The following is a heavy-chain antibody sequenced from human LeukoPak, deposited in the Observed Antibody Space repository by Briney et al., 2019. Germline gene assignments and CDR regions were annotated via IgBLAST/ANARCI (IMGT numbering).Heavy chain of an antibody. D-gene: IGHD6-13*01. CDR2: INPNSGGT. CDR1: GYTFTGYY. CDR3: ARVGMAYSSSWYGAFDI. V-gene: IGHV1-2*02. Sequence: GASVKVSCTASGYTFTGYYMHWVRQAPGQGLEWMGWINPNSGGTNYAQKFQGRVTMTRDTSISTAYMELSRLRSDDTAVYYCARVGMAYSSSWYGAFDIWGQGTMVTVSS. J-gene: IGHJ3*02.